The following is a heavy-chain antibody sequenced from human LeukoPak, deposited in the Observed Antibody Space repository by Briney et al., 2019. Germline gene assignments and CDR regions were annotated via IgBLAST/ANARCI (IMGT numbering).Heavy chain of an antibody. CDR1: GFTFDNYG. D-gene: IGHD6-13*01. Sequence: GGSLRLSCAASGFTFDNYGMTWVRQAPGKGLEWVSYISSSGSTIYYADSVKGRFTISRDNAKNSLYLQMNSLRAEDTAVYYCARGLPGIAAAGADYWGQGTLVTVSS. J-gene: IGHJ4*02. CDR3: ARGLPGIAAAGADY. CDR2: ISSSGSTI. V-gene: IGHV3-48*03.